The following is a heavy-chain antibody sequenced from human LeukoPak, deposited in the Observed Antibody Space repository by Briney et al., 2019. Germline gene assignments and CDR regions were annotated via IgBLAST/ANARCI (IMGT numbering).Heavy chain of an antibody. Sequence: SQTLSLTCAVSGGSISSGGYSWRWIRQPPGKGLEWIGYIYHSGSTYYNPSLKSRVTISVDRSKNQFSLKLSSVTAADTAVYYCARDDYSSGMDVWGQGTTVTVSS. V-gene: IGHV4-30-2*01. CDR2: IYHSGST. CDR3: ARDDYSSGMDV. J-gene: IGHJ6*02. CDR1: GGSISSGGYS.